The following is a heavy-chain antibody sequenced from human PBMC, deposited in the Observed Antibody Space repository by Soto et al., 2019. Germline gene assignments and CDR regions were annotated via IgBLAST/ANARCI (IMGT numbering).Heavy chain of an antibody. CDR3: TRGGKKEYSSGWYVGY. CDR2: IRSKAYGGTT. V-gene: IGHV3-49*03. D-gene: IGHD6-19*01. CDR1: GFTCGDYA. Sequence: GGSLRLSCAASGFTCGDYAMSWFRQAPGKGLEWVGFIRSKAYGGTTEYAASVKGRFTISRDDSKSIAYLQMNSLKTEDTAVYYCTRGGKKEYSSGWYVGYWGQGTLVTVSS. J-gene: IGHJ4*02.